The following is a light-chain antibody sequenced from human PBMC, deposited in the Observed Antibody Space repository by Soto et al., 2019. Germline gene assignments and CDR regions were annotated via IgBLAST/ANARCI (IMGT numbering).Light chain of an antibody. CDR3: QQYSTYVRT. V-gene: IGKV1-5*03. Sequence: DIQVTQSPSTLSASIGDRVTITCRASQSISDLLAWYQQKPGKAPKLLIYKASSLETGVPSRFIGSGSGTEFTLTINSLQPDYFATYYCQQYSTYVRTFGPGTKVEI. CDR2: KAS. J-gene: IGKJ1*01. CDR1: QSISDL.